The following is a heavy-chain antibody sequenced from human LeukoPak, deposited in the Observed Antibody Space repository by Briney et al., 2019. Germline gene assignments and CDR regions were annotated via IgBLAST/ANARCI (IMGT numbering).Heavy chain of an antibody. CDR3: ARSGYSYGADAFDI. J-gene: IGHJ3*02. CDR2: IYHSGST. V-gene: IGHV4-38-2*02. Sequence: SETLSLTCTVSGYSISSGYYWGWIRQPPGKGLEWIGSIYHSGSTYYNPSLKSRVTISVDTSKNQFSLKLSSVTAADTAVYYCARSGYSYGADAFDIWGQGTMVTVSS. D-gene: IGHD5-18*01. CDR1: GYSISSGYY.